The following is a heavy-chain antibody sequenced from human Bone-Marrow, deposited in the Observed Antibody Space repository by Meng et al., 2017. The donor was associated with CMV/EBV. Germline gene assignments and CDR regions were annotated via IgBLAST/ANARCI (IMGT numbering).Heavy chain of an antibody. J-gene: IGHJ6*02. V-gene: IGHV3-74*01. Sequence: GGSLRLSCAVSGLTFRTYWMHWVRQAPGKGLVWLSGINGDGTRTQYADSVKGRFTVSRDNAKNTLYLQMNSLRVDDTGLYYCAGSVPHLVGDDRYFYAMDVWGRGTTVTVSS. CDR1: GLTFRTYW. CDR3: AGSVPHLVGDDRYFYAMDV. CDR2: INGDGTRT. D-gene: IGHD2-15*01.